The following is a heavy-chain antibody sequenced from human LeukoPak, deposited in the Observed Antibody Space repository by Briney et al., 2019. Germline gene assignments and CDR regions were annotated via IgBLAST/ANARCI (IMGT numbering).Heavy chain of an antibody. CDR1: GFTFSSYA. J-gene: IGHJ4*02. D-gene: IGHD3-3*01. CDR2: ISYDGSNK. CDR3: ARAENTYYDFWSGSYFDY. V-gene: IGHV3-30-3*01. Sequence: GGSLRLSCAASGFTFSSYAMSWVRQAPGKGLEWVAVISYDGSNKYYADSVKGRFTISRDNSKNTLYLQMNSLRAEDTAVYYCARAENTYYDFWSGSYFDYWGQGTLVTVSS.